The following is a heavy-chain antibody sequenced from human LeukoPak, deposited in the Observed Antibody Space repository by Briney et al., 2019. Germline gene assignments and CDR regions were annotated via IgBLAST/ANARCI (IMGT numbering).Heavy chain of an antibody. CDR2: INHSGST. Sequence: PSETLSLTCTVSGGSISSGYYWSWIRQPPGKGLEWIGEINHSGSTNYNPSLKSRVTISVDKSKNQFSLKLSSVTAADTAVYYCARVTTVTTYYYYYYYMDVWGKGTTVTVSS. V-gene: IGHV4-4*02. D-gene: IGHD4-11*01. J-gene: IGHJ6*03. CDR3: ARVTTVTTYYYYYYYMDV. CDR1: GGSISSGYY.